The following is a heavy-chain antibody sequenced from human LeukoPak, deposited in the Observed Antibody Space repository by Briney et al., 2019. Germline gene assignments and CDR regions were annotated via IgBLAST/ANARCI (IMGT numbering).Heavy chain of an antibody. CDR1: GFTFSNAW. CDR2: IKSETDGGTT. D-gene: IGHD3-10*01. CDR3: INSDFDY. V-gene: IGHV3-15*01. J-gene: IGHJ4*02. Sequence: PGGSLRLSCAAFGFTFSNAWMSWVRQAPGKGLEWVGRIKSETDGGTTDYAAPVKGRFTISRDDSKNTLYLQMNSLKTEDTAVYYCINSDFDYWGQGTLVTVSS.